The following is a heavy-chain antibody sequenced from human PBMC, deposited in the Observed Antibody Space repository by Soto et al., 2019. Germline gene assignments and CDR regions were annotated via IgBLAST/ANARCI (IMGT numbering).Heavy chain of an antibody. D-gene: IGHD3-10*01. CDR1: GFTFSSYD. J-gene: IGHJ3*02. V-gene: IGHV3-30*18. CDR3: AKLITMVRGVIMDAFEI. Sequence: QVQLVESGGGVVQPGRSLRLSCAASGFTFSSYDIHWVRQAPGKGLEWVALISYDGNNKYYADSVKGRFTISRDNSKNTLYLKMKSLRDENTAVYYCAKLITMVRGVIMDAFEIWVQGTMGTGSS. CDR2: ISYDGNNK.